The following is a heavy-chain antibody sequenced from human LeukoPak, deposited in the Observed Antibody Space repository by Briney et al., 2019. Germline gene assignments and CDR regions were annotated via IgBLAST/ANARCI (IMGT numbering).Heavy chain of an antibody. D-gene: IGHD3-10*01. Sequence: SETLSLTCAVYGGSFSGYYWSWIRQPPGKGLEWIGYIYYSGSTNYNPSLKSRVTISVDTSKNQFSLKLSSVTAADTAVYYCARAVVYYYGSGGLLPFDIWGQGTMVTVSS. J-gene: IGHJ3*02. CDR3: ARAVVYYYGSGGLLPFDI. CDR2: IYYSGST. CDR1: GGSFSGYY. V-gene: IGHV4-59*01.